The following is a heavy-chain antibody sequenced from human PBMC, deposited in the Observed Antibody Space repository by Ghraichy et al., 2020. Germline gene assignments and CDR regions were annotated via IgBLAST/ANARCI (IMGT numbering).Heavy chain of an antibody. CDR1: GFTFSNYN. CDR2: ISGSASSI. D-gene: IGHD1-26*01. Sequence: GGYLRLSCAASGFTFSNYNMNWVRQAPGKGLEWVSYISGSASSIYYADSVKGRFTISRDNAKNSLYLQMNSLRDEDTAVYYCASEWELFDFWGQGTLVTVSS. CDR3: ASEWELFDF. J-gene: IGHJ4*02. V-gene: IGHV3-48*02.